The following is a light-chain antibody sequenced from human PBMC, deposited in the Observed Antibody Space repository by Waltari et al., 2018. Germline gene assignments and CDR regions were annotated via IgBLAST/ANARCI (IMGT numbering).Light chain of an antibody. CDR1: SSDVGSYNF. Sequence: QSALTQPASVSGSPGQSITISCTGTSSDVGSYNFVSWYQQHPGNAPKLMIYEATKRPSVVSDRFSGSKSGNTASLTISGLQAEDEADYYCCSYAGSNTWGFGGGTKVTVL. J-gene: IGLJ3*02. CDR2: EAT. V-gene: IGLV2-23*01. CDR3: CSYAGSNTWG.